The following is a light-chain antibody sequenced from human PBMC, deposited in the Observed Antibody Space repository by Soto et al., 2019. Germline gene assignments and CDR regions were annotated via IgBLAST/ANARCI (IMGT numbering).Light chain of an antibody. CDR3: ASWDDSRRGYV. CDR1: SSNIGDDF. V-gene: IGLV1-47*02. CDR2: HDN. J-gene: IGLJ1*01. Sequence: QSVLAQPPSASGTPGQRITISCSVSSSNIGDDFVYWYQQLPGTAPKLLIYHDNQRPSGVPDRFSGSKSGTSASLVIAGLRSEDEADYYCASWDDSRRGYVFGTGTKVTAL.